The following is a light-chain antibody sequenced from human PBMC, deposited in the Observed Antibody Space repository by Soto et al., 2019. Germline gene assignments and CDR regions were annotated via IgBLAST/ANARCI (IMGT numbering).Light chain of an antibody. J-gene: IGKJ5*01. Sequence: EIVLTQSPGTLSLSPGEGATLSCRAGQSFSSSQLSWYQQKPGQAPRLLVYGASSRATGIPDRFSGSVSGTDFTLAISRLEPEDFTVYYCQHYGGVPLTFGQGTRLEIK. V-gene: IGKV3-20*01. CDR2: GAS. CDR3: QHYGGVPLT. CDR1: QSFSSSQ.